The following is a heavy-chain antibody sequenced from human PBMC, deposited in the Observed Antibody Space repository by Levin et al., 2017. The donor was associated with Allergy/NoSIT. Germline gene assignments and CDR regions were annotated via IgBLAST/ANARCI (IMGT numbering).Heavy chain of an antibody. CDR2: IYPGDSDT. V-gene: IGHV5-51*01. CDR1: EYNFNNYW. J-gene: IGHJ6*02. Sequence: AASVKVSCKGFEYNFNNYWIAWVRQMPGKGLEWMGIIYPGDSDTRYSPSFQGQVTISADRSISTAYLQWSTLKSSDTAMYYCARQGIFPGRKYSYGLDVWGQGTPVTVSS. CDR3: ARQGIFPGRKYSYGLDV. D-gene: IGHD3-3*01.